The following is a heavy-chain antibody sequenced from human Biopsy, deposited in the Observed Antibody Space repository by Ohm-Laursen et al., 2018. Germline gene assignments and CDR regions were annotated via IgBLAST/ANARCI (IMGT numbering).Heavy chain of an antibody. CDR2: MNPDSGNT. CDR3: ARFDNGFDK. Sequence: ASVKVSCNATGGTFIGFDINWVRQVPGQGLEWLGWMNPDSGNTGSAQKFHDRVTMTMNTSINTAYLELSSLRSEDTAVYYCARFDNGFDKWGQGTLVTVSS. CDR1: GGTFIGFD. D-gene: IGHD2-8*01. V-gene: IGHV1-8*01. J-gene: IGHJ4*02.